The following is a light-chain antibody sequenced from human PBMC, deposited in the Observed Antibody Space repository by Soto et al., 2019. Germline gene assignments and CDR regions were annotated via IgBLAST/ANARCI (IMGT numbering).Light chain of an antibody. V-gene: IGKV3-15*01. CDR1: QSVSSN. CDR3: QQYNNWPPVT. J-gene: IGKJ4*01. CDR2: GAS. Sequence: EIVLKQSPATLSVSQSQRVKLSXNSSQSVSSNLAWYQQKPGQAPRLLIYGASTRATGIPARFSGSGSGTEFTLTISSLQSEDFAVYYCQQYNNWPPVTFGGGTKVDTK.